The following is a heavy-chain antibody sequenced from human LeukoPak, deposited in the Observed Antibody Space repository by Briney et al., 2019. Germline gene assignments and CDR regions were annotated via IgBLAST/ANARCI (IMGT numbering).Heavy chain of an antibody. CDR1: GGTFSSYA. Sequence: SVKVSCKASGGTFSSYAIGWVRQAPGQGLEWMGGIIPIFGTANYAQKFQGRVTITADESTSTAYMELSSLRSEDTAVYYCARDAHTSLVVPAAMIGYYGMDVWGKGTTVTVSS. V-gene: IGHV1-69*13. D-gene: IGHD2-2*01. CDR3: ARDAHTSLVVPAAMIGYYGMDV. J-gene: IGHJ6*04. CDR2: IIPIFGTA.